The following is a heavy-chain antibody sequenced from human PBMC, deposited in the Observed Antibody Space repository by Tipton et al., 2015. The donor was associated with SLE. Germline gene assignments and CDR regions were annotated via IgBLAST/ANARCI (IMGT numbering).Heavy chain of an antibody. CDR1: GGSISTFPYF. CDR2: VFYSGST. V-gene: IGHV4-39*01. CDR3: VTSGYKVGGYFDY. Sequence: TLSLTCTVSGGSISTFPYFWGWIRQPPGKGLEWIGTVFYSGSTYYSPSLKGRLTISVDSSRNQLSLNLRSVTAADTAVYYCVTSGYKVGGYFDYWGQGTLVTVSS. J-gene: IGHJ4*02. D-gene: IGHD5-24*01.